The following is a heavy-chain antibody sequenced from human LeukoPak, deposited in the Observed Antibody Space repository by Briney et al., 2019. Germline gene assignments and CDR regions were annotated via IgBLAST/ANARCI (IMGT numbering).Heavy chain of an antibody. D-gene: IGHD2-2*01. CDR2: IYYSGST. CDR3: ARGGGIVVVPAADQGAWFDP. CDR1: GGSISSGSYY. J-gene: IGHJ5*02. V-gene: IGHV4-61*01. Sequence: PSETLSLTCTVSGGSISSGSYYWSWIRQPAGKGLEWIGYIYYSGSTNYNPSLKSRVTISVDTSKNQFSLKLSSVTAADTAVYYCARGGGIVVVPAADQGAWFDPWGQGTLVTVSS.